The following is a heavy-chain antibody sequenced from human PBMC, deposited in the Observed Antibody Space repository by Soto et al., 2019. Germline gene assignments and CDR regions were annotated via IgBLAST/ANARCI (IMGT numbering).Heavy chain of an antibody. D-gene: IGHD6-13*01. CDR1: GGSISSYY. V-gene: IGHV4-59*08. CDR2: IYYSGNT. J-gene: IGHJ3*02. Sequence: SETPSLTCTVSGGSISSYYWSWIRQPPGKGLEWIGYIYYSGNTNYNPSLKSRVTISVDTSKNQFSLKLSSVTAADTAVYYCARQKKSNTWYAFDTWGQGTMVTVS. CDR3: ARQKKSNTWYAFDT.